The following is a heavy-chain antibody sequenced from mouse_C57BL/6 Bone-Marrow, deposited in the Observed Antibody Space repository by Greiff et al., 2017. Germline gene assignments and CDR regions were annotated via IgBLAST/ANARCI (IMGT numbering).Heavy chain of an antibody. J-gene: IGHJ4*01. D-gene: IGHD1-1*01. V-gene: IGHV1-39*01. CDR1: GYSFTDYN. CDR2: INPNYGTT. CDR3: ATGSTVDSPYAMDY. Sequence: EVQLQESGPELVKPGASVKISCKASGYSFTDYNMNWVKQSNGKSLEWIGVINPNYGTTSYNQKFKGKATLTVDQSSSTAYMQLNSLTSEDSAVYYCATGSTVDSPYAMDYWGQGTSVTVSS.